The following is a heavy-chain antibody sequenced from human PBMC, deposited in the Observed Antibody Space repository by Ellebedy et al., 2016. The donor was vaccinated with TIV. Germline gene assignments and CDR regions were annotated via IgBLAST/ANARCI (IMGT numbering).Heavy chain of an antibody. CDR2: IIPIFGTA. CDR1: GGTFSSYA. J-gene: IGHJ4*02. D-gene: IGHD3-3*01. Sequence: SVKVSCXASGGTFSSYAISWVRQAPGQGLEWMGGIIPIFGTANYAQKFQGRVTITADESTSTAYMELSSLRSEDTAVYYCARPHYVVFGVVIPYYFDYWGQGTLVTVSS. V-gene: IGHV1-69*13. CDR3: ARPHYVVFGVVIPYYFDY.